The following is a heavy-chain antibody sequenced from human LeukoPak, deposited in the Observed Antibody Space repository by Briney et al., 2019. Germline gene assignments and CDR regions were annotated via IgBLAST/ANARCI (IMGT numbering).Heavy chain of an antibody. CDR3: ARDDDYGGNGAFDI. V-gene: IGHV3-7*01. CDR1: GFTFSSYW. CDR2: IKQGGSEK. J-gene: IGHJ3*02. D-gene: IGHD4-23*01. Sequence: GGSLRLSCAASGFTFSSYWMSWVRQAPGKGLEWVANIKQGGSEKYYVDSVKGRFTISRDNAKNSLYLQMNSLRAEDTAVYYCARDDDYGGNGAFDIWGQGTMVTVSS.